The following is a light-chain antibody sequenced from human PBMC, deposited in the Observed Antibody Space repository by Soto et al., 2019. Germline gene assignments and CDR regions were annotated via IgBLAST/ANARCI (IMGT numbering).Light chain of an antibody. CDR2: AAS. CDR3: RRCGSSPRT. J-gene: IGKJ1*01. Sequence: EIVLTQSPGTLSLSPGERATLSCRASHSVTSNYLAWYQQKPGQAPRLLIYAASGRASGIPDRFSGSGSGTACIHTIGRLEPEDFAVYYCRRCGSSPRTFGQGTRVDIE. CDR1: HSVTSNY. V-gene: IGKV3-20*01.